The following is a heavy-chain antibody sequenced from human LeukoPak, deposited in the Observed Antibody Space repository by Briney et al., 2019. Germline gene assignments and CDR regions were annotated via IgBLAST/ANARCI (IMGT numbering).Heavy chain of an antibody. V-gene: IGHV1-69*04. Sequence: ASVKVSCKASGGTFCSYAISWVRQAPGQGLEWMGRIIPILGIANYAQKFQGRVTITADKSTSTAYMELSSLRSEDTAVYYCARVPWFGELNYYYYGMDVWGQGTTVTVSS. CDR1: GGTFCSYA. CDR3: ARVPWFGELNYYYYGMDV. D-gene: IGHD3-10*01. CDR2: IIPILGIA. J-gene: IGHJ6*02.